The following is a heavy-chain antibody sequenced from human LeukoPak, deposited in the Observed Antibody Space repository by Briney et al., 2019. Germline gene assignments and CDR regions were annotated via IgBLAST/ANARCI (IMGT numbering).Heavy chain of an antibody. CDR1: GFTFDDYA. Sequence: GGSLRLSCAASGFTFDDYAMHWVRQAPGKGLEWVSGISWSSGSIGYADSVKGRFTISRDNAKNSLYLQMNSLRAEDTALYYCAKAYQPRQKQAFDYWGQGTLVTVSS. D-gene: IGHD2-2*01. CDR2: ISWSSGSI. J-gene: IGHJ4*02. V-gene: IGHV3-9*01. CDR3: AKAYQPRQKQAFDY.